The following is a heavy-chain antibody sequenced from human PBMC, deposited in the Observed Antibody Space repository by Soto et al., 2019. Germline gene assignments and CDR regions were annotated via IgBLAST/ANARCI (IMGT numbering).Heavy chain of an antibody. Sequence: QLQLQESGPGLVKPSETLSLTCTVSGGSISSSSYYWGWIRQPPGKGLEWIGSIYYSGSTYYNPSLKSRVTISVDTSKNQFSLKLSSVTAADTAVYYCARHVCGSGSYDYWGQGTLVTVSS. CDR2: IYYSGST. CDR3: ARHVCGSGSYDY. V-gene: IGHV4-39*01. D-gene: IGHD3-10*01. J-gene: IGHJ4*02. CDR1: GGSISSSSYY.